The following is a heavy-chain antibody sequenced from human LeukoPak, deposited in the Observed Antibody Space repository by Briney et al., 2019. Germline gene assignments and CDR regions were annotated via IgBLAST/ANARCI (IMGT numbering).Heavy chain of an antibody. V-gene: IGHV3-21*01. Sequence: GGSLRLSCAASGFTFSSYSMNWVRQAPGKGLEWVSSISSSSSYTYYADSVKGRFTISRDNAKNSLYLQMNSLRAEDTAVYYCATPPYYYGSGKENYWGQGTLVTVSP. CDR2: ISSSSSYT. D-gene: IGHD3-10*01. J-gene: IGHJ4*02. CDR1: GFTFSSYS. CDR3: ATPPYYYGSGKENY.